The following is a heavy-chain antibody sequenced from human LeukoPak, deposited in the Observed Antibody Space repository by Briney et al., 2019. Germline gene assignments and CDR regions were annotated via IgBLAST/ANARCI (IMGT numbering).Heavy chain of an antibody. CDR2: ISSSGSTI. CDR1: GFTFSDYY. V-gene: IGHV3-11*04. J-gene: IGHJ4*02. D-gene: IGHD3-9*01. Sequence: GGSLRLSCAASGFTFSDYYMSWIRQAPGKGLEWVSYISSSGSTIYYADSVKGRFTISRDNAKNPLYLQMNSLRAEDTAVYYCASTGSYYDILTGYYEFDYWGQGTLVTVSS. CDR3: ASTGSYYDILTGYYEFDY.